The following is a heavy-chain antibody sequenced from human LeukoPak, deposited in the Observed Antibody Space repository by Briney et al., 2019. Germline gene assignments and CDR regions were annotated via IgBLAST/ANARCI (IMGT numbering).Heavy chain of an antibody. Sequence: PGGSLRLSCVASGFTFSSYSMNWARQAPGKGLDWVSSISSSSTYIYYGDSVKGRFTISRDNAKNSLYLQMNSLRAEDTAVYYCARVGGAEDAFDIWGQGTIVTVSS. CDR2: ISSSSTYI. V-gene: IGHV3-21*01. CDR1: GFTFSSYS. CDR3: ARVGGAEDAFDI. J-gene: IGHJ3*02. D-gene: IGHD4-23*01.